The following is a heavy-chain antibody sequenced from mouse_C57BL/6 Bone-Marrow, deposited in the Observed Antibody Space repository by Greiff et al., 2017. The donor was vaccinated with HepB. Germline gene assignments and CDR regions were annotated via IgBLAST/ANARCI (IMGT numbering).Heavy chain of an antibody. V-gene: IGHV1-15*01. CDR1: GYTFTDYE. CDR2: IDPETGGT. CDR3: TRCPHLGYGSSYDYAMDY. J-gene: IGHJ4*01. D-gene: IGHD1-1*01. Sequence: QVHVKQSGAELVRPGASVTLSCKASGYTFTDYEMHWVKQTPVHGLEWIGAIDPETGGTAYNQKFKGKAILTADKSSSTAYMELRSLTSEDSAVYYGTRCPHLGYGSSYDYAMDYWGQGTSVTVSS.